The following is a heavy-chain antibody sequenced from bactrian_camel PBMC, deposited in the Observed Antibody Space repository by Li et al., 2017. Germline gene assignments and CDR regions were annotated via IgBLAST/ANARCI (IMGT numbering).Heavy chain of an antibody. Sequence: HVQLVESGGGSVKAGESLKLSCVAFGGTYSSYRSYCMAWFRQAPGKEREGVAAIGMDGRTSAADSVKGRFTISRDNAKDTLYLQMNSLKIEDTAVYYCALGFSRQATMTAPGKGTQVTVS. J-gene: IGHJ4*01. CDR1: GGTYSSYRSYC. CDR2: IGMDGRT. V-gene: IGHV3S57*01. D-gene: IGHD3*01.